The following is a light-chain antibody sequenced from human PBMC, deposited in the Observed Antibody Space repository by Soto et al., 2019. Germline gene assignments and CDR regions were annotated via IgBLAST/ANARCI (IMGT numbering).Light chain of an antibody. J-gene: IGLJ2*01. Sequence: QSALTQPASVSGSPGQSITISCTGTSSDVGGYNYVSWYQQHPGEAPKLMISEVSNRPSGVSNRFSGSKSGNTASLTISGLQAEDEADYYCSSYTSSSTPVVFGGGTKLTVL. CDR3: SSYTSSSTPVV. CDR1: SSDVGGYNY. V-gene: IGLV2-14*01. CDR2: EVS.